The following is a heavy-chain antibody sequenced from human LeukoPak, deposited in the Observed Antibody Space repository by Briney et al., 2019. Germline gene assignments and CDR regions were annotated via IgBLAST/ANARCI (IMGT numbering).Heavy chain of an antibody. CDR2: ISSSGSTI. D-gene: IGHD3-10*01. Sequence: GGPLRLSCAASGFTFSDYYMSRIRQAPGKGLEWVSYISSSGSTIYYADSVKGRFTISRDNAKNSLYLQMSSLRAEDTAVYYCAKGPEVRGVIVILKTGEKGALDYWGQGTLVTVSS. J-gene: IGHJ4*02. CDR3: AKGPEVRGVIVILKTGEKGALDY. CDR1: GFTFSDYY. V-gene: IGHV3-11*04.